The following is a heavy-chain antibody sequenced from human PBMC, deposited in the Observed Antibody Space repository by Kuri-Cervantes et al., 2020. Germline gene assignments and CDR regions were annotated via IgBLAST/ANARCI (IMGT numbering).Heavy chain of an antibody. V-gene: IGHV4-34*01. CDR1: GRSFSGYY. Sequence: SQTLSLTCAVYGRSFSGYYWSWIRQPPGKGLEWIGEINHSGSTNYNPSLKSRVTISVDTSKNQFSLKLSSVTAADTAVYYCARGRRRQYYGDYYYFDYWGQGTLVTVSS. CDR3: ARGRRRQYYGDYYYFDY. CDR2: INHSGST. D-gene: IGHD4-17*01. J-gene: IGHJ4*02.